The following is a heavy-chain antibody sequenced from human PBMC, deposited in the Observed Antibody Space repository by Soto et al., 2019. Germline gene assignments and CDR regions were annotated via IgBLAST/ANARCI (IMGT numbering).Heavy chain of an antibody. Sequence: QLLESGPGLVKPSETLSLTCTVSGGSISSSSYYWGWIRQPPGKGLEWIGSIYYSGSTYYNPSLKSRVTISVDTSKNQFSLKLSSVTAADTAVYYCAMRSWAKSSSWYGDFAYWGQGTLVTVSS. CDR1: GGSISSSSYY. CDR3: AMRSWAKSSSWYGDFAY. J-gene: IGHJ4*02. CDR2: IYYSGST. V-gene: IGHV4-39*01. D-gene: IGHD6-13*01.